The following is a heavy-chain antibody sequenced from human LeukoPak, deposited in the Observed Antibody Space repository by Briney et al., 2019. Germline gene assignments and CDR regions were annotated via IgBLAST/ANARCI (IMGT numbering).Heavy chain of an antibody. CDR1: GYSFTSYW. Sequence: GESLKISCQGSGYSFTSYWIGWVRQMPGKDLEWMGIIYPGDSDTRYSPSLQGQVTISADKSISTAYLQWSSLKASDTAMYYCATSWGYHYDSSGCAFDIWGQGTMVTVSS. V-gene: IGHV5-51*01. CDR3: ATSWGYHYDSSGCAFDI. J-gene: IGHJ3*02. D-gene: IGHD3-22*01. CDR2: IYPGDSDT.